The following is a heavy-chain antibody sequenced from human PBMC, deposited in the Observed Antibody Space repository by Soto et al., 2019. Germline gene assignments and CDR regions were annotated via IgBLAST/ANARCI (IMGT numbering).Heavy chain of an antibody. J-gene: IGHJ4*02. Sequence: QITLKESGPSPVKPTQTLTVTCTFSGFSLSNSGVGVAWIRQPPGKALEWLALIYGDNDKRYSPSLKTSLTITEATSKNQVVLTMTNMDPVDTATYFCARCTLPDYGDHDPGTSQVFDSCVQGTRVTVSS. CDR2: IYGDNDK. CDR1: GFSLSNSGVG. V-gene: IGHV2-5*02. CDR3: ARCTLPDYGDHDPGTSQVFDS. D-gene: IGHD4-17*01.